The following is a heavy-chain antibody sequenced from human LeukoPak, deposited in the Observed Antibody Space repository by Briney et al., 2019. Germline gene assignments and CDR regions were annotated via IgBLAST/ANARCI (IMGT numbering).Heavy chain of an antibody. Sequence: GSLRLSCAASGFPFSSYSVNWVRQSPGKGLEWIGSVSQSGNTYYRSSLKSRVIVSIDSSKNEFSMILTSVTAADTAQYHCARHLYYSASSFWYIDLWSRGTLVIVSP. CDR3: ARHLYYSASSFWYIDL. J-gene: IGHJ2*01. CDR2: VSQSGNT. D-gene: IGHD3-10*01. CDR1: GFPFSSYSVN. V-gene: IGHV4-39*01.